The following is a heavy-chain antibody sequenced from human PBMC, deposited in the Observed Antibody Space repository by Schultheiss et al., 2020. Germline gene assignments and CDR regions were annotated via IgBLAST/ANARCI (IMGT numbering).Heavy chain of an antibody. J-gene: IGHJ4*02. CDR1: GGSISSGGYS. CDR2: IYHSGST. Sequence: SQTLSLTCAVSGGSISSGGYSWSWIRQPPGKGLEWIGYIYHSGSTNYNPSLKSRVTISVDTSKNQFSLKLSSVTAADTAVYYCARDKYCSGGSCYSGIFDYWGQGTLVTVSS. V-gene: IGHV4-30-2*01. CDR3: ARDKYCSGGSCYSGIFDY. D-gene: IGHD2-15*01.